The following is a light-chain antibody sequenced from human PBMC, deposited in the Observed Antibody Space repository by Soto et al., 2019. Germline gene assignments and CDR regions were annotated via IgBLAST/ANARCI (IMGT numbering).Light chain of an antibody. J-gene: IGKJ2*01. CDR2: DAS. V-gene: IGKV1-5*01. Sequence: DIQMTQSPSTLSASVGDRVTITCRASQSINSWLAWYQQKPGKAPKLLIYDASSLKSGVPSRFSGSGSGTDFTLTINNLQPDDFATYYCQKYNSFLYTFGQGTKVDIK. CDR3: QKYNSFLYT. CDR1: QSINSW.